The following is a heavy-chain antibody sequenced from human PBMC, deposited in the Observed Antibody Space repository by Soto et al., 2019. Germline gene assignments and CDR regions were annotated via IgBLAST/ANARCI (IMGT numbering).Heavy chain of an antibody. CDR2: INHSGST. J-gene: IGHJ4*02. V-gene: IGHV4-34*01. CDR3: ARGPRNRIEAAGTPHRHFNRYFDY. Sequence: QVQLQQWGAGLLKPSETLSLTCAVYGGSFSGYYWSWIRQPPGKGLEWIGEINHSGSTNYNPSLKSRVTISVDTSKNQFSLKLSSVTAADTAVYYCARGPRNRIEAAGTPHRHFNRYFDYWGQGTLVTVSS. D-gene: IGHD6-13*01. CDR1: GGSFSGYY.